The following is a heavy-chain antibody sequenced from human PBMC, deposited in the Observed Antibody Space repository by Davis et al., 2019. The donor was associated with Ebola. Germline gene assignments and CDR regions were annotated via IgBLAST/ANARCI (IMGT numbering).Heavy chain of an antibody. CDR1: GFTVSSNY. D-gene: IGHD6-6*01. V-gene: IGHV3-53*01. CDR3: ARDLGRRYSSSSPDNY. Sequence: PGGSLRLSCAASGFTVSSNYMSWVRQAPGKGLEWVSVIYSGGSTYYADSVKGRFTISRDNSKNTLYLQMNSLRAEDTAVYYCARDLGRRYSSSSPDNYWGQGTLVTVSS. CDR2: IYSGGST. J-gene: IGHJ4*02.